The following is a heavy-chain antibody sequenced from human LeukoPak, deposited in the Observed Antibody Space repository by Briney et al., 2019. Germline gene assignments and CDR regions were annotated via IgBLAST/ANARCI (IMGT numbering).Heavy chain of an antibody. J-gene: IGHJ4*02. V-gene: IGHV3-64*01. Sequence: PGGSLRLSCAASGFTFSAYPMHWVRQAPGKGLEYVSAITTIGDGTYYANSVKGRFTISRDNSKSKLYLQMGSLRPDDMGVYYCARGGGSYDFWGQGTLVTVSS. CDR1: GFTFSAYP. D-gene: IGHD1-26*01. CDR3: ARGGGSYDF. CDR2: ITTIGDGT.